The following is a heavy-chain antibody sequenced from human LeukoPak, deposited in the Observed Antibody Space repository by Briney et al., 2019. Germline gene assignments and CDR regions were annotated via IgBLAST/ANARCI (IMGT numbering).Heavy chain of an antibody. D-gene: IGHD3/OR15-3a*01. V-gene: IGHV3-23*01. Sequence: GGSLRLSCAASGFTFSSYAMSWVRQAPGEGLEWVSAISGSVGSTYYADSVKGRFTISRDNSKNTLYLQMNSLRAEDTAVYYCAKDWTRSYYYYMDVWGKGTTVTVSS. CDR1: GFTFSSYA. CDR2: ISGSVGST. CDR3: AKDWTRSYYYYMDV. J-gene: IGHJ6*03.